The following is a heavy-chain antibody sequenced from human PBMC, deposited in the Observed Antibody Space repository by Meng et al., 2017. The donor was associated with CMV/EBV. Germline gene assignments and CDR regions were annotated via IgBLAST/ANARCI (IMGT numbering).Heavy chain of an antibody. Sequence: SLKISCAASGFTFDDYAMHWVRQAPGKGLEWVSGISWNSGSIGYADSVKGRFTISRDNAKNSLYLQMNSLRAEDMALYYCAKDKRSQLLGYGMDVWGQGTTVTVSS. CDR2: ISWNSGSI. V-gene: IGHV3-9*03. J-gene: IGHJ6*02. CDR1: GFTFDDYA. CDR3: AKDKRSQLLGYGMDV. D-gene: IGHD2-2*01.